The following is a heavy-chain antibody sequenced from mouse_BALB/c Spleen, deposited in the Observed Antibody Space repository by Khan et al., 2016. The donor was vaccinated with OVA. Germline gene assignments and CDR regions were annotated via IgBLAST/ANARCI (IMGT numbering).Heavy chain of an antibody. CDR1: GYTFTDYA. V-gene: IGHV1S137*01. D-gene: IGHD2-2*01. Sequence: QVQLQQPGPEVVRPGVSVKISCKGSGYTFTDYAMHWVQQSHAKSLEWIGVISTYNGDTNYNQKFKGKATRTVDTSSSTVYMELVRLPSEDSASYYCAYGYAWAMDYWGQGTSVTVSS. CDR3: AYGYAWAMDY. CDR2: ISTYNGDT. J-gene: IGHJ4*01.